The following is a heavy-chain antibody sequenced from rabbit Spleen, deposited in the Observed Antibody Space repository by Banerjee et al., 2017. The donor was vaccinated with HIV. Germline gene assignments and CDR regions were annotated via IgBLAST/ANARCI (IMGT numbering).Heavy chain of an antibody. CDR1: GFSFSSNW. J-gene: IGHJ4*01. CDR2: IDTSNGDT. V-gene: IGHV1S45*01. CDR3: ARDLAAWNSGSYAFNL. D-gene: IGHD1-1*01. Sequence: LEESGGGLVKPGGTLTLTCTVSGFSFSSNWICWVRQAPGKGLEWIACIDTSNGDTDYANWPKGRFTISKASSTTVTLQMTSLTAADTATYFCARDLAAWNSGSYAFNLWGQGTLVTVS.